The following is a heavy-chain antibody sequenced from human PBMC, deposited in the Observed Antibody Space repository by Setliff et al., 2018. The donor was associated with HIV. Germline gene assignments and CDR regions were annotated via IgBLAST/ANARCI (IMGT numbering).Heavy chain of an antibody. V-gene: IGHV7-4-1*02. CDR1: GYRFTSNS. Sequence: ASVKVSCKASGYRFTSNSLNWVRQAPGQGPEWLGLINTYSGKPTYVKGLTGRFVFSLDTSLNTAYLQISSLKTEDTAGYYCARQNGDYHGVDKWGQGTLVTVSS. CDR2: INTYSGKP. D-gene: IGHD4-17*01. CDR3: ARQNGDYHGVDK. J-gene: IGHJ4*02.